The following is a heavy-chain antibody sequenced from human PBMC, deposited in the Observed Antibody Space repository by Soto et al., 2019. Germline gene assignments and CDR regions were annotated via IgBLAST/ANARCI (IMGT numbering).Heavy chain of an antibody. V-gene: IGHV4-59*01. CDR2: VYYSGRT. CDR3: AREIPYYGFAY. D-gene: IGHD3-22*01. CDR1: GGSLGTYY. J-gene: IGHJ4*02. Sequence: SQTLSLTCTVSGGSLGTYYWSWIRQPPGKGLEWIGYVYYSGRTNYNPSLSSRVNISVDTSKTQFSRKLSPVTSADTAVYYCAREIPYYGFAYWGQGTPVTVSS.